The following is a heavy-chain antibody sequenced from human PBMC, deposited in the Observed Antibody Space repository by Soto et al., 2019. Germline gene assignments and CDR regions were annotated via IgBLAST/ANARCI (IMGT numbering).Heavy chain of an antibody. CDR2: INHSGST. D-gene: IGHD6-13*01. Sequence: QVQLQQWGAGLLKPSETLSLTCAVYGGSFSGYYWSWIRQPPGKGLEWIGEINHSGSTNYNPSLKRGVTISVDTAKNQFSRKLSSVTAADTAVYYCARKQQLDAFDIWGQGTMVTVCS. CDR1: GGSFSGYY. J-gene: IGHJ3*02. V-gene: IGHV4-34*01. CDR3: ARKQQLDAFDI.